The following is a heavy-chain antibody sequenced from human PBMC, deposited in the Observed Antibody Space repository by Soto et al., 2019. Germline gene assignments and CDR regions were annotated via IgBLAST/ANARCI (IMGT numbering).Heavy chain of an antibody. CDR3: VRNVCYRFDP. Sequence: QVQLQESGPGLVNPSGTLSLTCAVSGGSITSNWWSWVRQPPGKGLEWIGEIHHSGSFNYNPSLRSRVTISIDKSKNQLSLKLTSVTAADTAVHSCVRNVCYRFDPWGQGTLVTVSS. V-gene: IGHV4-4*02. J-gene: IGHJ5*02. CDR2: IHHSGSF. D-gene: IGHD2-15*01. CDR1: GGSITSNW.